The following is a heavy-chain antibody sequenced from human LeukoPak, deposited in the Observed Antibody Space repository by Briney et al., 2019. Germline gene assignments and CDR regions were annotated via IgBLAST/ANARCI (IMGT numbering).Heavy chain of an antibody. V-gene: IGHV1-58*02. Sequence: GASVKVSCKASGFTFTSSAMQWVRQARGQRLEWIGWIVVGSGNTNYAQKFQERVTITRDMSTSTAYMELSSLRSEDTAVYYRAAVFYYDSSGYGLGMDVWGQGTTVTVSS. CDR1: GFTFTSSA. CDR3: AAVFYYDSSGYGLGMDV. J-gene: IGHJ6*02. CDR2: IVVGSGNT. D-gene: IGHD3-22*01.